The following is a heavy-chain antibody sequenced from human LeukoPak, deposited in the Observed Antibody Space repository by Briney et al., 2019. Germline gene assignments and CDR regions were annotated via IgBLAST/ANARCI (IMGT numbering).Heavy chain of an antibody. CDR3: AKSNYHDSIGDAFDI. CDR1: GYIFSSYA. D-gene: IGHD3-22*01. Sequence: PGGSLRLSCAGSGYIFSSYAMTWVRQAPGKGLEWVSGLSGSGTSTYYADSVRGRFTISRDNPKNTLYLQMNSLRAEDTAVYFCAKSNYHDSIGDAFDIWGLGTMVTVSS. V-gene: IGHV3-23*01. J-gene: IGHJ3*02. CDR2: LSGSGTST.